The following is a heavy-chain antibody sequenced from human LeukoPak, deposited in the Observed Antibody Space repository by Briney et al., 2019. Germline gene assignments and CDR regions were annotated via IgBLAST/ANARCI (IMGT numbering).Heavy chain of an antibody. D-gene: IGHD3-9*01. CDR1: GFTFSSYA. CDR2: ISSSSSYI. J-gene: IGHJ4*02. Sequence: GGSLRLSCAASGFTFSSYAMHWVRQAPGKGLEWVSSISSSSSYIYYADSVKGRFTISRDNAKNSLYLQMNSLRAEDTAVYYCARDQYDILTGYSPNGYWGQGTLVTVSS. V-gene: IGHV3-21*01. CDR3: ARDQYDILTGYSPNGY.